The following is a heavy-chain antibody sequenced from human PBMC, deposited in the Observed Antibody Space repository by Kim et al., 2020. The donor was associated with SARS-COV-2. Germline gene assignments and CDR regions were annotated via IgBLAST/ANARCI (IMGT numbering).Heavy chain of an antibody. CDR2: ISSSSSTI. CDR3: ARSRYDFWSGHYYFDY. J-gene: IGHJ4*02. D-gene: IGHD3-3*01. V-gene: IGHV3-48*02. CDR1: GFTFSSYS. Sequence: GGSLRLSCAASGFTFSSYSMNWVRQAPGKGLEWVSYISSSSSTIYYADSVKGRFTISRDNAKNSLYLQMNSLRDEDTAVYYCARSRYDFWSGHYYFDYWGQGTLVTVSS.